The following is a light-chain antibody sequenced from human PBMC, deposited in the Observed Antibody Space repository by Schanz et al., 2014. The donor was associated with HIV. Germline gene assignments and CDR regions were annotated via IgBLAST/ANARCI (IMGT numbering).Light chain of an antibody. V-gene: IGLV2-23*02. CDR1: SSDVGRFDL. CDR2: EVS. CDR3: CSYAGSSTYV. Sequence: QSVLTQPASVSGSPGQSITISCTGTSSDVGRFDLVSWYQQHPGKVPKLMIYEVSKWPSGLSDRFSGSKSGNTASLTISGLQAEDEADYYCCSYAGSSTYVFGTGTKLTVL. J-gene: IGLJ1*01.